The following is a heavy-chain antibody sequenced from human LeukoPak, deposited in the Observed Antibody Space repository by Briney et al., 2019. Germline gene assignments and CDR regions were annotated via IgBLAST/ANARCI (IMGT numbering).Heavy chain of an antibody. CDR3: ARDRYSSSSREIDY. CDR1: GFTFSRYS. Sequence: GGSLRLSCTGSGFTFSRYSINWVRQAPGKGLEWVSVIWGNGYTTYYADSVKGRFTISRDNSKNTVYLQMDSLRAEDTAVYYCARDRYSSSSREIDYWGQGTLVTVSS. D-gene: IGHD6-6*01. V-gene: IGHV3-48*04. CDR2: IWGNGYTT. J-gene: IGHJ4*02.